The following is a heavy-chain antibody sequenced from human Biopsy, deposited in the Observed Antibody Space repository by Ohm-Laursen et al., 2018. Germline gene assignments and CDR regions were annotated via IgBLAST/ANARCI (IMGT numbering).Heavy chain of an antibody. CDR3: GNEVHGRDY. J-gene: IGHJ4*02. Sequence: QTLSLTCAFFGKTFSDYQWSWIRQPPGKGLEWIGQINQAGTTNYSPSLKSRVSISADASKYEFSLRLTSVTAADTAVYLCGNEVHGRDYWGLGAQVTVSS. CDR2: INQAGTT. CDR1: GKTFSDYQ. V-gene: IGHV4-34*08. D-gene: IGHD2-15*01.